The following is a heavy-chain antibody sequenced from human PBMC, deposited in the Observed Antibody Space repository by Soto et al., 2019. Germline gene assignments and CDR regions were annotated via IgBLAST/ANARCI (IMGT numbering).Heavy chain of an antibody. CDR3: ARYAEIYVDNGPGMGY. CDR2: ISAYNGNT. Sequence: QVQLVQSGAEVKKPGASVKVSCKASGYTFTSYGISWVRQAPGKGLEWMGWISAYNGNTNYAQKLQGRVTMTTDTSTSTDYMELRSMRSDDTAVYYCARYAEIYVDNGPGMGYWGQGTLVTVSS. V-gene: IGHV1-18*01. D-gene: IGHD3-16*01. J-gene: IGHJ4*02. CDR1: GYTFTSYG.